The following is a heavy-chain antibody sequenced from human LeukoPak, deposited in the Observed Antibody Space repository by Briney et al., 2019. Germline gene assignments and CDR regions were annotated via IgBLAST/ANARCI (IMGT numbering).Heavy chain of an antibody. CDR3: ARGVRSSDAFDI. D-gene: IGHD2-15*01. CDR2: IGDSGGST. Sequence: GGSLRLSCAASGFTFSTYAMSWVRQAPGKGLEWVSTIGDSGGSTYYADSVKGRFTISRDNAKNSLYLQMNSLRAEDTAVYYCARGVRSSDAFDIWGQGTMVTVSS. V-gene: IGHV3-23*01. J-gene: IGHJ3*02. CDR1: GFTFSTYA.